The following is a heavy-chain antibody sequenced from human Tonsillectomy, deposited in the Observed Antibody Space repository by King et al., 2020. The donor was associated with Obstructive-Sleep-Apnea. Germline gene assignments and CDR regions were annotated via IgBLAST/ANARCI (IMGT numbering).Heavy chain of an antibody. Sequence: VQLVESGGGLVQPGGSLRLSCAASGFAFSSYWVHWVRQVPGKGLVWVSHINEDGSYTAYADSVQGRFIISRDNAKNTLYLQMNSLRAEDTALYYCASFGKQWLVAYWGQGTLVTVSS. CDR1: GFAFSSYW. D-gene: IGHD6-19*01. CDR3: ASFGKQWLVAY. J-gene: IGHJ4*02. V-gene: IGHV3-74*01. CDR2: INEDGSYT.